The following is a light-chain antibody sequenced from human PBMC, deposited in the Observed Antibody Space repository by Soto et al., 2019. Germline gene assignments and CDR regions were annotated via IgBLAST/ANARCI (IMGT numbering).Light chain of an antibody. J-gene: IGKJ2*01. CDR3: QQDYTWPPQYT. V-gene: IGKV3-15*01. Sequence: EIVMTQSPASLSLSPGDGATLSCRASQTVASNVAWYQQKPGQGPRLLIHGASTRAAGVPARFSCSGSGKDYTLTISSLRSEDFAVYYCQQDYTWPPQYTFGQGTKLQIK. CDR2: GAS. CDR1: QTVASN.